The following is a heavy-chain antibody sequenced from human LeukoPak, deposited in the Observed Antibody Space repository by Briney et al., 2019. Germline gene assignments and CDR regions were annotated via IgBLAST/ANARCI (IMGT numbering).Heavy chain of an antibody. D-gene: IGHD5-24*01. J-gene: IGHJ1*01. Sequence: ASVKVSCKASGGTFSSYAISWVRQAPGQGLEWMGGIIPIFGTANYAQKFQGRVTMTRDTSTSTVYMELSSLRSEDTAVYYCARVGGYNIGDFQHWGQGTLVTVSS. CDR1: GGTFSSYA. CDR3: ARVGGYNIGDFQH. V-gene: IGHV1-69*05. CDR2: IIPIFGTA.